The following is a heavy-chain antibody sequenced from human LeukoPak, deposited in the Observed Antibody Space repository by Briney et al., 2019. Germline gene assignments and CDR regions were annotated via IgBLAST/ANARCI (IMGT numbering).Heavy chain of an antibody. CDR2: ISGNGGNT. V-gene: IGHV3-23*01. CDR3: ASQKENFYDSSGNK. CDR1: GFTFSSSA. J-gene: IGHJ4*02. D-gene: IGHD3-22*01. Sequence: PGGSLRLSCAASGFTFSSSAMSWVRQAPGKGLEWVSAISGNGGNTYYADSVKGRFTISRDNSKNTLYMQMNSLEAEDTAVYFCASQKENFYDSSGNKWGQGTLVTVSS.